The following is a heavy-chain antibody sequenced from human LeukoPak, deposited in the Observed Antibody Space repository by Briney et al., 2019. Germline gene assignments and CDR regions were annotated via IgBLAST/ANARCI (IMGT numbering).Heavy chain of an antibody. Sequence: SETLSLTCTVSGGSISSSSYYWGWIRQPPGKGLEWIGYIYYSGSTNYNPSLKSRVTISVDTSKSQFSLKLSSVTAADTAVYYCASTRRNWFDPWGRGTLVTVSS. CDR3: ASTRRNWFDP. J-gene: IGHJ5*02. V-gene: IGHV4-61*05. CDR1: GGSISSSSYY. CDR2: IYYSGST.